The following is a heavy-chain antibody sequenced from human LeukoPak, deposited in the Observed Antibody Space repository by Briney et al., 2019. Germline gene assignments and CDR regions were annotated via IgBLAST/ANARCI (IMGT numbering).Heavy chain of an antibody. Sequence: GGSLRLSCAASGLTFSSYEMNWVRQAPGKGLEWVSYISSSGSTIYYADSVKGRFTISRDNAKNSLYLQMNSLRAEDTAVYYCARVPSGSRNSAAAFDIWGQGTMVTVSS. CDR3: ARVPSGSRNSAAAFDI. D-gene: IGHD1-26*01. J-gene: IGHJ3*02. V-gene: IGHV3-48*03. CDR2: ISSSGSTI. CDR1: GLTFSSYE.